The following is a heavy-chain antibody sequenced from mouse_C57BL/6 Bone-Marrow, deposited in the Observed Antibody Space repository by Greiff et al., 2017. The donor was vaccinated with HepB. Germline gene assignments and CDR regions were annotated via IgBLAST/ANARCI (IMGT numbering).Heavy chain of an antibody. Sequence: EVKLVESEGGLVQPGSSMKLSCTASGFTFSDYYMAWVRQVPEKGLEWVANINYDGSSTYYLDSLKSRFIISRDNAKNILYLQMSSLKSEDTATYYCATYGNYGGYFDVWGTGTTVTVSS. D-gene: IGHD2-1*01. V-gene: IGHV5-16*01. CDR2: INYDGSST. J-gene: IGHJ1*03. CDR3: ATYGNYGGYFDV. CDR1: GFTFSDYY.